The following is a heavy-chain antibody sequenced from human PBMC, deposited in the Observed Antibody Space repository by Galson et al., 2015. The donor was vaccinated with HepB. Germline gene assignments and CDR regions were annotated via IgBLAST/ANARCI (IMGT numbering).Heavy chain of an antibody. J-gene: IGHJ5*02. Sequence: SLRLSCATSGFIFGDYAMSWVRQAPGKGLEWISYIRSEAYGGTTVYAASVKGRFTISRDDSKSIAYLQMNSLEIDDTAVYYCCRDRPGNGNTATRGWFDPWGQGTLFTVSS. CDR1: GFIFGDYA. CDR2: IRSEAYGGTT. D-gene: IGHD5-18*01. CDR3: CRDRPGNGNTATRGWFDP. V-gene: IGHV3-49*04.